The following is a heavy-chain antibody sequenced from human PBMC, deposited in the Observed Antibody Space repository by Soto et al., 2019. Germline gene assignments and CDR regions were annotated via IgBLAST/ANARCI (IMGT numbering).Heavy chain of an antibody. CDR1: GYTFTSYY. V-gene: IGHV1-46*01. Sequence: GASVKVSCKASGYTFTSYYMHWVRQAPGQGLEWMGIINPSGGSTSYAQKFQGRVTMTRDTSTSTVYMELSSLRSEDTAVYYCARARYYYDSSGYYLFDYWGQGTLVTVSS. CDR2: INPSGGST. J-gene: IGHJ4*02. CDR3: ARARYYYDSSGYYLFDY. D-gene: IGHD3-22*01.